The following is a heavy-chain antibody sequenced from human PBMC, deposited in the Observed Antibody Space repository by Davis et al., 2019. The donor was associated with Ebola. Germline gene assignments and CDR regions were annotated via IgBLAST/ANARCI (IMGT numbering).Heavy chain of an antibody. V-gene: IGHV4-34*01. Sequence: PSETLSLTCAVYGGSFSGYYWSWVRQPPGKGLEWIGEINHSGSTKYNPSLKRRVTISLDTSKNQFSLKMSSVTAADTAVYYCARGVYGAYFDYWGQGTLVTVSS. D-gene: IGHD4-17*01. CDR2: INHSGST. J-gene: IGHJ4*02. CDR1: GGSFSGYY. CDR3: ARGVYGAYFDY.